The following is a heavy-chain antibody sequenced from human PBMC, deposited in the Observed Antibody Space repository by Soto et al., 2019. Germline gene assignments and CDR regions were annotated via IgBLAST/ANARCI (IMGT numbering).Heavy chain of an antibody. V-gene: IGHV4-31*03. Sequence: PSETLSLTCTVSGGSISSGGYYWSWIRQHPGKGLEWIGYIYYSGSTYYNPSLKSRVTISVDTSKNQFSLKLSSVTAADTAVYNCARGEPLYDFWSGYPPYFDYWGQGTLVTVSS. D-gene: IGHD3-3*01. CDR3: ARGEPLYDFWSGYPPYFDY. CDR2: IYYSGST. J-gene: IGHJ4*02. CDR1: GGSISSGGYY.